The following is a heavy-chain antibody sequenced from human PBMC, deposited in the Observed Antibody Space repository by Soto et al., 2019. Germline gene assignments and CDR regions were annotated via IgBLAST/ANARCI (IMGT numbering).Heavy chain of an antibody. CDR1: SGSISSSNW. V-gene: IGHV4-4*02. CDR3: ARVGSDRYCSSTSCYVLDY. D-gene: IGHD2-2*01. J-gene: IGHJ4*02. CDR2: IYHSGST. Sequence: QVQLQESGPGLVKPSGTLSLTCAVSSGSISSSNWWSWVRQPPGKGLEWIGEIYHSGSTNYNPSLKIRVTISVDKSKNQFSLKLSSVTAADTAVYYCARVGSDRYCSSTSCYVLDYWGQGTLVTVSS.